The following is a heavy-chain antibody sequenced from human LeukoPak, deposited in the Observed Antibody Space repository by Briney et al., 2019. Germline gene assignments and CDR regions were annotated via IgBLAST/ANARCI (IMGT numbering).Heavy chain of an antibody. CDR3: VIMEIRDTGFHNGMDV. CDR2: IIAILDVE. V-gene: IGHV1-69*04. D-gene: IGHD1-7*01. CDR1: GVTFRNHA. Sequence: ASVKVSCKASGVTFRNHAISWVRQAPGHGLEWMGRIIAILDVEDYAQKLQGRVTITADTSTSTAYTELSSLTSEDTAVYYCVIMEIRDTGFHNGMDVWGQGTTVTVS. J-gene: IGHJ6*02.